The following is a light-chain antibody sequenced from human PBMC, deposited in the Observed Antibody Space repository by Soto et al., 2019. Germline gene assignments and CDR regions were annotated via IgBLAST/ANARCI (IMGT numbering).Light chain of an antibody. CDR1: LSVSVY. CDR3: HQRQYWPPIT. Sequence: VVLTPSPATLSLSPGERATLSCRTSLSVSVYLDWYQQKPGQAPRLLISDASNRATGIPARFSGSGSGTDFTLTISSLEPEDFAVYYCHQRQYWPPITFGQGTRLEI. J-gene: IGKJ5*01. V-gene: IGKV3-11*01. CDR2: DAS.